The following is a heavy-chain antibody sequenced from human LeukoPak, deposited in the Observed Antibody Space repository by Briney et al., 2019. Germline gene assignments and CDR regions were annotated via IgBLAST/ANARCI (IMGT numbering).Heavy chain of an antibody. V-gene: IGHV3-23*01. D-gene: IGHD3-9*01. Sequence: GGSLRLSCAASEFTFSSYAMSWVRQAPGKGLEWVSCISASGGTTYYADSVKSRFTISRDNSRNTLYLQMNSLRAEDTAVYYCTKDLTGHTTPLFDYWGQGTLVIVSS. CDR2: ISASGGTT. CDR3: TKDLTGHTTPLFDY. J-gene: IGHJ4*02. CDR1: EFTFSSYA.